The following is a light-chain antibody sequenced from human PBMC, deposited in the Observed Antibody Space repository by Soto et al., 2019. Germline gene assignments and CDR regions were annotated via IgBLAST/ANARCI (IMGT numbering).Light chain of an antibody. J-gene: IGLJ3*02. CDR2: DDS. CDR1: NIGSKS. Sequence: SYELTQSPSVSVAPGQTARITCGGNNIGSKSVHWYQQKPGQAPVAVVYDDSDRPSGIPERFSGSNSGNKATLTISRVEAGEEADFYCQVWDSRSEHWVFGGGTKVTVL. CDR3: QVWDSRSEHWV. V-gene: IGLV3-21*02.